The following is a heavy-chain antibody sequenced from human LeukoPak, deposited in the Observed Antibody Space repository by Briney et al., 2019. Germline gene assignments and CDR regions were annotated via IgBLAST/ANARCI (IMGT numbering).Heavy chain of an antibody. CDR2: IYYSGST. CDR1: GGSISSGDYY. J-gene: IGHJ3*02. V-gene: IGHV4-30-4*08. Sequence: SETLSLTCTVSGGSISSGDYYWSWIRQPPGKGLDWIGYIYYSGSTYYNPSLKSRVTISVDTSKIHFSLKLGSVTAADTALYYCASSRRYYYGSSGYYAFDIWGQGTMVSVSS. D-gene: IGHD3-22*01. CDR3: ASSRRYYYGSSGYYAFDI.